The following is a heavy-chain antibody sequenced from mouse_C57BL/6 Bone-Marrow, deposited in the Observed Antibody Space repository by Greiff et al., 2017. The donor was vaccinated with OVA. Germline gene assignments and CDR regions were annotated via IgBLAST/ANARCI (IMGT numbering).Heavy chain of an antibody. Sequence: QVQLQQSGAELVRPGASVTLSCKASGYTFTDYEMHWVKQTPVHGLEWIGAIDPETGGTAYNQKFKGKAILTADKSSSTAYMELRSLTSEDSAVYYGTRRGVYYDYLYYFDYWGQGTTLTVSS. D-gene: IGHD2-4*01. J-gene: IGHJ2*01. CDR3: TRRGVYYDYLYYFDY. CDR1: GYTFTDYE. CDR2: IDPETGGT. V-gene: IGHV1-15*01.